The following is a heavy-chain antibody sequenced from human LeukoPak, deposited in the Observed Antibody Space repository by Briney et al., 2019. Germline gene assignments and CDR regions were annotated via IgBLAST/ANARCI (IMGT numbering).Heavy chain of an antibody. J-gene: IGHJ4*02. Sequence: GGSLRLSCAASGFTFDDYAMHWVRQAPGKGLEWVSGISWNSGSIGYADSVKGRFTISRDNAKNSLYLQMNSLRAEDTAVYYCARDPFDYWGRGTLVTVSS. CDR3: ARDPFDY. CDR1: GFTFDDYA. V-gene: IGHV3-9*01. CDR2: ISWNSGSI.